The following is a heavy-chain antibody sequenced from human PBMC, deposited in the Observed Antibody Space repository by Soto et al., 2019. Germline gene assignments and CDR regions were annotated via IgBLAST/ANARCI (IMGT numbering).Heavy chain of an antibody. CDR2: INPNSGGT. CDR1: GYTFTGYY. CDR3: ASETFDRRSRVWSGYYYYYGMDV. Sequence: ASVKVSCKASGYTFTGYYMHWVRQAPGQGLEWMGWINPNSGGTNYAQKFQGWVTMTRDTSISTAYMELSRLRSDDTAVYYCASETFDRRSRVWSGYYYYYGMDVWGQGTTVTVSS. V-gene: IGHV1-2*04. J-gene: IGHJ6*02. D-gene: IGHD3-3*01.